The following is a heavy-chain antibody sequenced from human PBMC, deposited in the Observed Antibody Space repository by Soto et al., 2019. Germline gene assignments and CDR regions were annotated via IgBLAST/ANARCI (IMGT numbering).Heavy chain of an antibody. Sequence: PSETLSLTCTVSGGSISSYYWSWIRQPPGKGLEWIGYIYYSGSTNYNPSLKSRVTISVDTSKNQFSLKLSSVTAADTAVYYCARDIYGSGSDNWFDPWGQGTLVTVSS. CDR3: ARDIYGSGSDNWFDP. J-gene: IGHJ5*02. CDR1: GGSISSYY. CDR2: IYYSGST. D-gene: IGHD3-10*01. V-gene: IGHV4-59*01.